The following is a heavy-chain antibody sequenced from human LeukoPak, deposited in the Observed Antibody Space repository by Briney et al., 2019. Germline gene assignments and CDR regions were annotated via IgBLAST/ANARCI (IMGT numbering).Heavy chain of an antibody. Sequence: SETLSLTCTVSGGSISSYYWSWIRQPPGKGLEWIGYIYYSGSANYNPSLKSRVTISVDTSKNQFSLKLASVSAAGTAVYYCARVAHYYDSSGYSGLDYWGQGTLVTVSS. CDR1: GGSISSYY. V-gene: IGHV4-59*01. D-gene: IGHD3-22*01. CDR3: ARVAHYYDSSGYSGLDY. J-gene: IGHJ4*02. CDR2: IYYSGSA.